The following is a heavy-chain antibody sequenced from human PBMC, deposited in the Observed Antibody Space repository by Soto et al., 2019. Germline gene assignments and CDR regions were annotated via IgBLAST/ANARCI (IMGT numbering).Heavy chain of an antibody. CDR2: ISSNGGST. J-gene: IGHJ3*02. CDR3: ARDSASCGVSCYSAFDI. Sequence: EVQLVESGGGLVQPGGSLRLSCAASGFTFSSYAMHWVRQAPGKGLEYVSDISSNGGSTYYANSVKGRFTISRDNSKYKLYLQMGSLRAVDMAVYYCARDSASCGVSCYSAFDIWGQGTMVTVSS. CDR1: GFTFSSYA. V-gene: IGHV3-64*01. D-gene: IGHD2-15*01.